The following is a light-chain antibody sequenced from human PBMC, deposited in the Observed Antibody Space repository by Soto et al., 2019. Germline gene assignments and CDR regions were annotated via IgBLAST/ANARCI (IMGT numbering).Light chain of an antibody. Sequence: EIVLTQSPGTLSLSPGERATLSCRASQSVSSSYLAWYQQKPGQAPRLLIYGASSRATGIPDRLSGSGSGTDFTLTISSLQPEDVAVYYCQQYGSSPPWTFGQGTKVEIK. CDR2: GAS. J-gene: IGKJ1*01. CDR3: QQYGSSPPWT. V-gene: IGKV3-20*01. CDR1: QSVSSSY.